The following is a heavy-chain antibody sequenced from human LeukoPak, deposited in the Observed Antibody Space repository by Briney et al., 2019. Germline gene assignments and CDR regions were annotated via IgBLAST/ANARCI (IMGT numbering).Heavy chain of an antibody. CDR3: ARGPPDCSSPSCYNRYDP. CDR1: GYTFTNYD. CDR2: MNPNSGNT. Sequence: ASVKVSCKASGYTFTNYDINWVRQATGQGFEWMGWMNPNSGNTGYAQKFQGRVTMTRNNSISTAYMELSSLRSEDTAVYYCARGPPDCSSPSCYNRYDPWGQGTLVTVSS. V-gene: IGHV1-8*01. D-gene: IGHD2-2*01. J-gene: IGHJ5*02.